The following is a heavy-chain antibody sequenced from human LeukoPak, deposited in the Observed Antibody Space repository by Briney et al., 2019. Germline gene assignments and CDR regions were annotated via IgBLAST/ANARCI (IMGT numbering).Heavy chain of an antibody. D-gene: IGHD3-10*01. V-gene: IGHV3-69-1*01. CDR1: GFTLKLYS. Sequence: GGSLTLPCAASGFTLKLYSSTWVPHVPQRALEGVSSIPTTFYTYYADSVKGRFTISRDNSKNALYLQMISLRAEDTAVYYCARDTAMSPHYYGSGIDYWGQGTLVTVSS. CDR3: ARDTAMSPHYYGSGIDY. CDR2: IPTTFYT. J-gene: IGHJ4*02.